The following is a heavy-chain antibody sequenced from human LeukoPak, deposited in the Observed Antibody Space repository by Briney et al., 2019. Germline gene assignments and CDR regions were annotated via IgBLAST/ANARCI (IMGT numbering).Heavy chain of an antibody. CDR3: VKDLMRDRWFGES. CDR1: GFTFSSYG. D-gene: IGHD3-10*01. CDR2: ISYDGNTK. J-gene: IGHJ5*02. V-gene: IGHV3-30*18. Sequence: GGSLRLSCAASGFTFSSYGMHWVRQAPGKGLEWVAIISYDGNTKYYADSVKGRFTISRDTSRNTLYLQMNSLRLEDTATYYCVKDLMRDRWFGESWGQGTLVTVSS.